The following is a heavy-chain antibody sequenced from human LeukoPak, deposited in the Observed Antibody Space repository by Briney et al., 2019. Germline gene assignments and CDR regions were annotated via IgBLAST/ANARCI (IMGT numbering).Heavy chain of an antibody. CDR3: VRDKRVGASLFAY. V-gene: IGHV3-7*01. CDR1: GFPFSDYC. CDR2: IDQGGSDK. Sequence: GGSLRLSCAASGFPFSDYCMSWVRQAPGKGLEWVAIIDQGGSDKYYLASVRGRFTISRDNARNSLDLQMDSLRVEDTAIYYCVRDKRVGASLFAYWGKGNLATVSS. J-gene: IGHJ4*02. D-gene: IGHD1-26*01.